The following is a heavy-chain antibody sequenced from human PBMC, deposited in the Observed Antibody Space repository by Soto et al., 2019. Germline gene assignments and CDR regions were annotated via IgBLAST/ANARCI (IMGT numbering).Heavy chain of an antibody. CDR3: ARGWGDYYDSSGRFDY. V-gene: IGHV1-18*01. D-gene: IGHD3-22*01. Sequence: ASVKVSCKASGYTFTSYGISWVRQAPGQGLEWMGWISAYNGNTNYAQKLQGRVTMTTDTSTSTAYMELRSLRSDDTAVYYCARGWGDYYDSSGRFDYWGQGTLVTVSS. CDR2: ISAYNGNT. CDR1: GYTFTSYG. J-gene: IGHJ4*02.